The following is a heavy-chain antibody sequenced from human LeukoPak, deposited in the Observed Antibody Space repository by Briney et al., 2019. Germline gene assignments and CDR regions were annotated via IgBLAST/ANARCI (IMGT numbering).Heavy chain of an antibody. J-gene: IGHJ3*02. V-gene: IGHV3-30*03. CDR3: AREWAEKLLIAFDI. Sequence: GGSLRLSCAASGFTFSSYGMHWVRQAPGKGPEWVAVISYDGSNKYYADSVKGRFTISRDNSKNTLYLQMNSLRAEDTAVYYCAREWAEKLLIAFDIWGQGTMVTVSS. CDR2: ISYDGSNK. D-gene: IGHD1-26*01. CDR1: GFTFSSYG.